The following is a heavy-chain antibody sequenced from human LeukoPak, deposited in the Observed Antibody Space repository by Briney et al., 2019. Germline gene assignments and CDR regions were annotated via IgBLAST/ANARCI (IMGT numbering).Heavy chain of an antibody. V-gene: IGHV3-30*02. Sequence: GGSLRLSCAASGFTFSSYGMHWVRQAPGKGLEWVAFIRYDGSNKYYADSVKGRFTISRDNSKNTLYLQMNSLRAEDTAVYYCATGDDYYDSSGYLAFDYWGQGTLVTVSS. D-gene: IGHD3-22*01. CDR1: GFTFSSYG. CDR2: IRYDGSNK. J-gene: IGHJ4*02. CDR3: ATGDDYYDSSGYLAFDY.